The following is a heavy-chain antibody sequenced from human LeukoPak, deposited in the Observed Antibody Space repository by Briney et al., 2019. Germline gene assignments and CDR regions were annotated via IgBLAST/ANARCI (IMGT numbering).Heavy chain of an antibody. CDR3: ARKGPGYYDSSGYLDY. Sequence: GRSLRLSCAASGFTFNDYAMYWVRQTPGKGLEWVALISYDGYDKSYADSVRGRFTISRDNSKNTLYLQMDSLRSEDTAVYYCARKGPGYYDSSGYLDYWGQGTLVTVSS. CDR2: ISYDGYDK. J-gene: IGHJ4*02. CDR1: GFTFNDYA. V-gene: IGHV3-30-3*01. D-gene: IGHD3-22*01.